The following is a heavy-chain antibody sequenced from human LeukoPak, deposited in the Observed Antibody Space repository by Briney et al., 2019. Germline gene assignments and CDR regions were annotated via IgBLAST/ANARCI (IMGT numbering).Heavy chain of an antibody. V-gene: IGHV4-61*01. Sequence: SETLSLTCTVSGGSVSSGSYYWSWIRQPPGKGLEWIGYIYYSGSTNYNPSLKSRVTISVGTSKNQFSLKLSSVTAADTAVYYCATYDFWSGYYVDYWGQGTLVTVSS. CDR2: IYYSGST. CDR3: ATYDFWSGYYVDY. D-gene: IGHD3-3*01. CDR1: GGSVSSGSYY. J-gene: IGHJ4*02.